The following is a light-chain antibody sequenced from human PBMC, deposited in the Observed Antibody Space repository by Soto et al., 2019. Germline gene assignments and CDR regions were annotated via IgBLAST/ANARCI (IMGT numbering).Light chain of an antibody. V-gene: IGKV3-15*01. CDR3: QQYNNWPPWT. Sequence: IVLTQSPGTVSFSPVERATLSCRSIQSVSSSYLSWYQQKPGQAPRLLISGASPRATGIPARFSGSGSGTEFTLTISSLQSEDFAVYYCQQYNNWPPWTFGQGTKVE. CDR1: QSVSSSY. CDR2: GAS. J-gene: IGKJ1*01.